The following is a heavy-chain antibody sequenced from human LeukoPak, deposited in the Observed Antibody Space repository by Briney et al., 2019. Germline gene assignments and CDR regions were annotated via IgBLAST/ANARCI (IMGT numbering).Heavy chain of an antibody. V-gene: IGHV4-59*08. CDR1: GGSISSYY. Sequence: SETLSLTCTVSGGSISSYYWSWIRQPPGKGLEWIGYIYYSGSTNYNPSLKSRVTISVDTSKNQFSLKLSSVTAADTAVYYCARGPAYFDYWGQGTLVTVSS. J-gene: IGHJ4*02. CDR3: ARGPAYFDY. CDR2: IYYSGST.